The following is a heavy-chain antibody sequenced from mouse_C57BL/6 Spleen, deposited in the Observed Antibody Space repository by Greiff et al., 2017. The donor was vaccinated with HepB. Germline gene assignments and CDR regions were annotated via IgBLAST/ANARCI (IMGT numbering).Heavy chain of an antibody. V-gene: IGHV1-74*01. J-gene: IGHJ2*01. Sequence: QVQLKQPGAELVKPGASVKVSCKASGYTFTSYGMHWVKQRPGQGLEWIGRIHPSDSDTNYNQKFKGKATLTVDKSSSTAYMQISSLTSEDAAVYYCAMEEYALYYCDYWGQGTTLTVSS. CDR1: GYTFTSYG. CDR3: AMEEYALYYCDY. CDR2: IHPSDSDT. D-gene: IGHD5-2*01.